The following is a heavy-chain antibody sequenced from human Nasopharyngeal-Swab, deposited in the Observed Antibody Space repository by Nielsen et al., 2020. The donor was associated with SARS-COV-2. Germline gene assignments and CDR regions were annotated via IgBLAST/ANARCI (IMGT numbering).Heavy chain of an antibody. Sequence: GGSLRLSCAASGFTFSSYAMHWVRQAPGKGLEWVAVISYDGSNKYYADSVKGRFTISRDNSKNTLYLQMNSLRAEDTAVYYCARGDYGDYAGMGVDYWGQGTLVTVSS. CDR3: ARGDYGDYAGMGVDY. CDR2: ISYDGSNK. V-gene: IGHV3-30-3*01. D-gene: IGHD4-17*01. J-gene: IGHJ4*02. CDR1: GFTFSSYA.